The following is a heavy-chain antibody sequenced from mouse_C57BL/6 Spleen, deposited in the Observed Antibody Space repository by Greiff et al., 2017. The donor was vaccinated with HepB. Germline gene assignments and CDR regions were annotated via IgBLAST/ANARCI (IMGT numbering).Heavy chain of an antibody. Sequence: QVQLKQPGAELVKPGASVKLSCKASGYTFTSYWMHWVKQRPGQGLEWIGMIHPNSGSTNYNEKFKSKATLTVDKSSSTAYMQLSSLTSEDSAVYYCARWGGSSSYAMDYWGQGTSVIVSS. CDR3: ARWGGSSSYAMDY. V-gene: IGHV1-64*01. D-gene: IGHD1-1*01. CDR1: GYTFTSYW. J-gene: IGHJ4*01. CDR2: IHPNSGST.